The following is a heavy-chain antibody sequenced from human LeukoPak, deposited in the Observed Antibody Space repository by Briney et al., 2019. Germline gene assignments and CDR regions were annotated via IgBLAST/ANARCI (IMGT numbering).Heavy chain of an antibody. Sequence: SETLSLTCTVSGGSISSYYWSWIRPPPGKGLEWIGRIYTSGSTNYNPSLKSRVTMSVDTSKNQFSLKLSSVTAADTAVYYCASSSIWNQYYGMDVWGQGTTVTVSS. V-gene: IGHV4-4*07. CDR3: ASSSIWNQYYGMDV. CDR2: IYTSGST. CDR1: GGSISSYY. J-gene: IGHJ6*02. D-gene: IGHD2-2*01.